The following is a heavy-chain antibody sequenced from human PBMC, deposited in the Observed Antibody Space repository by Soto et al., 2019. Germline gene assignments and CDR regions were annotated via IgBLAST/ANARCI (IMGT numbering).Heavy chain of an antibody. Sequence: EVQLVESGGGLVKPGGSLRLSCAASGFTFSSYSPNWVRQAPGQGLEWVSSITTSSTFIYYADSVKGRFTISRDNAENSLYLQMNSLRAEDTAIYYCARARSGFSYGKIDYWGQGTLVTVSS. CDR3: ARARSGFSYGKIDY. D-gene: IGHD5-18*01. J-gene: IGHJ4*02. CDR2: ITTSSTFI. CDR1: GFTFSSYS. V-gene: IGHV3-21*01.